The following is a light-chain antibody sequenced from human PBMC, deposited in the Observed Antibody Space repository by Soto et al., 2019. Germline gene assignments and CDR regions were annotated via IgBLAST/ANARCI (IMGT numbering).Light chain of an antibody. CDR1: QSLETSDGDTY. CDR2: KVS. J-gene: IGKJ5*01. V-gene: IGKV2-30*01. Sequence: DIVMNQPPLSLPLSPGQWASISSMSSQSLETSDGDTYLNWFHQRPGQSPRRLIYKVSKRDSGVPDRFSGSGSGTDFTLKITRVEAEDVGVYYCMQTTHWPITFGQGTRLEIK. CDR3: MQTTHWPIT.